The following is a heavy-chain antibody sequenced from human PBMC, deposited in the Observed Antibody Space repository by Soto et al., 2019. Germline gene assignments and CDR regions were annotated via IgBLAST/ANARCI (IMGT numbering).Heavy chain of an antibody. CDR1: GFSLTTSGVG. CDR2: IYWDDDK. CDR3: AHRVLRTVFGLVTTTAIYFDF. V-gene: IGHV2-5*02. D-gene: IGHD3-3*01. Sequence: QITLNESGPTVVRPTETLTLTCRFSGFSLTTSGVGVDWVRQSPGKAPEWLALIYWDDDKRHSESLNSRLTITKDTSNNQAVLTVANLDPTDTATYYCAHRVLRTVFGLVTTTAIYFDFWGQGTPVAVSS. J-gene: IGHJ4*02.